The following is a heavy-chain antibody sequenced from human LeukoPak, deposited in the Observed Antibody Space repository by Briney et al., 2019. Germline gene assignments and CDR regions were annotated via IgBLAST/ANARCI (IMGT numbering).Heavy chain of an antibody. J-gene: IGHJ4*02. D-gene: IGHD3-10*01. V-gene: IGHV3-30*04. CDR2: ISYDGSKK. CDR3: ARGAIKYGSGSYLDY. CDR1: GFTFNSYA. Sequence: PGGSLRLSCAASGFTFNSYAMHWVRQAPGKGLEWVAIISYDGSKKNYADSVKGRFTISRDNSKNTLYLQMNSLRAEDTAVYYCARGAIKYGSGSYLDYWGQGTLVTVSS.